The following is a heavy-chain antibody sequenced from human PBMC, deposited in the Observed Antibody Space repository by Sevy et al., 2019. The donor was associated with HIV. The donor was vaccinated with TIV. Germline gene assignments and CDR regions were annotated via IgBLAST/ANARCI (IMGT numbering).Heavy chain of an antibody. D-gene: IGHD4-4*01. CDR3: ARDRVVHNDYIFVAYYYGMDV. CDR2: IFSGGRT. V-gene: IGHV3-53*01. J-gene: IGHJ6*02. Sequence: GGSLRLSCAVSGFAVSDNCMSWVRQSPGKGLESVSVIFSGGRTSYADSVKGRFTVSRDNSRNTLYLQMDNLRAEDTATYYCARDRVVHNDYIFVAYYYGMDVWGQGTTVTVSS. CDR1: GFAVSDNC.